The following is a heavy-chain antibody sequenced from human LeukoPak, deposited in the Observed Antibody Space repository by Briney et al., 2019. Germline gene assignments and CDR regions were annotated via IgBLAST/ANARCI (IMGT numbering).Heavy chain of an antibody. Sequence: SETLSLTCTVSSGSITSYYWSWIRQPPGKRLEWIGYIYYSGATTCNPSLESRVTISVDTSKNQFSLNLSSVTAADTAVYYCARIQSSTSPFDYWGQGALVTVSS. CDR2: IYYSGAT. D-gene: IGHD2-2*01. CDR1: SGSITSYY. J-gene: IGHJ4*02. V-gene: IGHV4-59*01. CDR3: ARIQSSTSPFDY.